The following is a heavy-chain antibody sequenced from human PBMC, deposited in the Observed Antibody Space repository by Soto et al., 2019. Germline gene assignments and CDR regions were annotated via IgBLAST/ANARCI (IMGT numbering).Heavy chain of an antibody. Sequence: QVQLVESGGGVVQPGRSLRLSCTASGFSFNNNAMHWVRQAPGKGLEWVAVISFDGRNEYYADSVKGRFTISRDNSKDTLYLQVNSLRAEDTAVYYCARDRFSSGCDYADNWGQGTLVTVSS. V-gene: IGHV3-30*04. CDR1: GFSFNNNA. CDR3: ARDRFSSGCDYADN. D-gene: IGHD5-12*01. J-gene: IGHJ4*02. CDR2: ISFDGRNE.